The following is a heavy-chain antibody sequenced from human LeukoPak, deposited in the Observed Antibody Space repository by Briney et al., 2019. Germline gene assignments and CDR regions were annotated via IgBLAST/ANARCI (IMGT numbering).Heavy chain of an antibody. J-gene: IGHJ2*01. D-gene: IGHD2-15*01. CDR2: IFYSGST. V-gene: IGHV4-59*01. CDR3: ARGYCSGGSCHSGRYYFDF. CDR1: GGSISSYY. Sequence: PSETLSLTCTVSGGSISSYYWTWIRQPPRKGLEWIGYIFYSGSTNYSPSLKSRVAISVETSKNQFSLKLNSVTTADTAVYYCARGYCSGGSCHSGRYYFDFWGRGTLVTVSS.